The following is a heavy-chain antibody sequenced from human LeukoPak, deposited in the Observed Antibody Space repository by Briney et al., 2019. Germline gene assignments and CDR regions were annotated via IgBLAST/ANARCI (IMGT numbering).Heavy chain of an antibody. D-gene: IGHD4-11*01. Sequence: SETLSLTCTVSGGSISSYYWSWIRQPAGKGLEWIGRIYTSGSTNYNPSLKSRVTMSVDTSKNQFSLKLSSVTAADTAVYYCARQPMTTVTHYYYYGMDVWGQGTTVTVSS. CDR2: IYTSGST. V-gene: IGHV4-4*07. CDR1: GGSISSYY. J-gene: IGHJ6*02. CDR3: ARQPMTTVTHYYYYGMDV.